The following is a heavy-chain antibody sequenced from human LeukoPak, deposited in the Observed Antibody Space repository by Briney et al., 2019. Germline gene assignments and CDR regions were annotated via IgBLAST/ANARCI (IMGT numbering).Heavy chain of an antibody. CDR1: GGSFSGYY. CDR3: ARVCSGGSCYYYYYYGLDV. CDR2: INHSGST. Sequence: SETLSLACAVYGGSFSGYYWSWIRQPPGKGLEWTGEINHSGSTNYNPSLKSRVTISVDTSKNQFSLKLSSVTAADTAVYYCARVCSGGSCYYYYYYGLDVGGQGTTVSVSS. D-gene: IGHD2-15*01. V-gene: IGHV4-34*01. J-gene: IGHJ6*02.